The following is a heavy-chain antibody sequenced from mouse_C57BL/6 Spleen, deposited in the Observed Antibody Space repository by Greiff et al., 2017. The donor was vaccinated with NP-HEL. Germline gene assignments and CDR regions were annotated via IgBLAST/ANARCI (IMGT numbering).Heavy chain of an antibody. V-gene: IGHV5-17*01. CDR2: ISSGSSTI. J-gene: IGHJ2*01. CDR1: GFTFSDYG. CDR3: AREWDGEGPDY. D-gene: IGHD4-1*01. Sequence: EVHLVESGGGLVKPGGSLKLSCAASGFTFSDYGMHWVRQAPEKGLEWVAYISSGSSTIYYADTVKGRFTISRDNAKNTLFLQMTSLRSEDTAMYYCAREWDGEGPDYWGQGTTLTVSS.